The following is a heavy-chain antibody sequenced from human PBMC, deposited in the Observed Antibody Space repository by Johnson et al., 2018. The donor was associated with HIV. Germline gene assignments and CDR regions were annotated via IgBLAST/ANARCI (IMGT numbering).Heavy chain of an antibody. Sequence: VQLVESGGGLVKPGGSLRLSCAASGFTFSNAWMSWVRQAPGKGLEWVGRVKSKTDGGTTDYTAPVKGRFTNSRNDSKNTLYLQMNSLKTEDTAVYYCTTDSGWVPLEAFDIWGQGTMVTVSS. CDR1: GFTFSNAW. V-gene: IGHV3-15*01. CDR2: VKSKTDGGTT. CDR3: TTDSGWVPLEAFDI. J-gene: IGHJ3*02. D-gene: IGHD6-19*01.